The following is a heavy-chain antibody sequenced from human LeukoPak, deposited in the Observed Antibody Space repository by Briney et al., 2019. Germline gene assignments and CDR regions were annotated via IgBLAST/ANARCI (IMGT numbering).Heavy chain of an antibody. V-gene: IGHV3-23*01. CDR1: GFSFITYA. CDR3: AKDSGGTYFYYYYYSDV. Sequence: GGSLRLSCAASGFSFITYAMSWVRQAPGKGLERVSAISAGGATIYYAASVKGRFTVSRDNSKNTLYLHMNSLRAEDTAIYYCAKDSGGTYFYYYYYSDVWGKGTTVTVSS. D-gene: IGHD1-26*01. CDR2: ISAGGATI. J-gene: IGHJ6*03.